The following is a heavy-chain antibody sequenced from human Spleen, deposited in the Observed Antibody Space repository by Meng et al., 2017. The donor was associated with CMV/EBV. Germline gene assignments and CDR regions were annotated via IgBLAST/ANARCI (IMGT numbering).Heavy chain of an antibody. CDR3: AQAYCGGDCYQSSFDS. CDR1: GFTFSSYA. Sequence: SGFTFSSYAMSWVRQAPGKGLEWVSAISGSGGSTYYADSVKGRFTISRDNSKNTLSLQMNSLRAEDTAVYYCAQAYCGGDCYQSSFDSWGQGTLVTVSS. J-gene: IGHJ4*02. D-gene: IGHD2-21*01. CDR2: ISGSGGST. V-gene: IGHV3-23*01.